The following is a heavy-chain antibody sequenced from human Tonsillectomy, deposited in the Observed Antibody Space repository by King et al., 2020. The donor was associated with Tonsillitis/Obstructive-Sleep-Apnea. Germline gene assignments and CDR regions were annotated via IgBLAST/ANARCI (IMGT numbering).Heavy chain of an antibody. CDR1: GFTFSDYY. CDR3: ARFSCSGVSCYSFWYFDL. CDR2: ISSSSSYT. Sequence: VQLAESGGGLVKPGGSLRLSCAASGFTFSDYYMSWIRQAPGKGLEWVSYISSSSSYTNYADSVKGRFTISRDNAKNSLYLQMNSLRAEDTAVYYCARFSCSGVSCYSFWYFDLWGRGTLVTVSS. D-gene: IGHD2-15*01. J-gene: IGHJ2*01. V-gene: IGHV3-11*05.